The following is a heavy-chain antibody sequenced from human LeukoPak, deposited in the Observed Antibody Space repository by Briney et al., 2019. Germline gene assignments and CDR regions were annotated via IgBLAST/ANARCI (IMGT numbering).Heavy chain of an antibody. V-gene: IGHV1-8*01. CDR3: ARGTHCSSTSCYYYYYMDV. CDR2: MNPNSGNT. D-gene: IGHD2-2*01. CDR1: GYTFTSYD. J-gene: IGHJ6*03. Sequence: ASVKVSCKASGYTFTSYDINWVRRATGQGLEWMGWMNPNSGNTGYAQKFQGRVTITRNTSISTAYMELSSLRSEDTSVYYCARGTHCSSTSCYYYYYMDVWGKGTTVTVSS.